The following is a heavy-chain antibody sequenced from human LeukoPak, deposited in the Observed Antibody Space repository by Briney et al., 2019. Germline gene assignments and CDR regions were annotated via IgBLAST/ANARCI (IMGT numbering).Heavy chain of an antibody. CDR1: GFTVSSNY. CDR2: ISSDGSII. V-gene: IGHV3-74*01. Sequence: GGSLRLSCAASGFTVSSNYMSWVRQAPGKGLVWVSRISSDGSIINYADSVRGRFTISRDNAKNTLYLESNSLRAEDTAVYYCARPAVAGLRAGGYDYWGQGTLVTVSS. J-gene: IGHJ4*02. CDR3: ARPAVAGLRAGGYDY. D-gene: IGHD6-19*01.